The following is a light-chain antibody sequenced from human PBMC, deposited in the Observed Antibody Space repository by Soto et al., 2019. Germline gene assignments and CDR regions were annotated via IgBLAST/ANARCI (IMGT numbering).Light chain of an antibody. J-gene: IGLJ1*01. Sequence: QSVLTQPPSASGSPGQPVTISCTGTGSDVGGYNYVSWYQQHPGKAPKLMIYEVSKRPSGVPDRFSGSKSGNTASLTVSGLQAEDEADYYCSSYAGSTPYVFGTGTKVTVL. CDR3: SSYAGSTPYV. CDR2: EVS. CDR1: GSDVGGYNY. V-gene: IGLV2-8*01.